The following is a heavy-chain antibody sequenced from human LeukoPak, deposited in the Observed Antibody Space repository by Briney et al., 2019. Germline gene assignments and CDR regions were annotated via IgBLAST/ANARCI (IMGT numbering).Heavy chain of an antibody. V-gene: IGHV4-34*01. D-gene: IGHD2-8*01. CDR3: ARANSIVLMVYARPFDY. CDR1: GGSFSGYY. J-gene: IGHJ4*02. CDR2: INHSGST. Sequence: PSETLSLTCAVYGGSFSGYYWSWIRQPPGKGLEWIGEINHSGSTNYNPSLKSRVTISVDTSKNQFSLKLSSVTAADTAVYYCARANSIVLMVYARPFDYWGRGTLVTVSS.